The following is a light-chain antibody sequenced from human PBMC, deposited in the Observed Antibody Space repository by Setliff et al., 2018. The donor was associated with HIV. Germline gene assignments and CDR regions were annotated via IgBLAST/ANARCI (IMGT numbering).Light chain of an antibody. V-gene: IGLV2-14*01. CDR3: SSYTSSSTPYV. Sequence: QSVLTQPASVSGSPGQSITISCTGTSSDVGGYDYVSWYQQHPGKVPKLMLYEVSNRPSGVSNRFSGSKSGNTASLTISGLQAEDEADYYCSSYTSSSTPYVFGTGTKVTVL. CDR2: EVS. J-gene: IGLJ1*01. CDR1: SSDVGGYDY.